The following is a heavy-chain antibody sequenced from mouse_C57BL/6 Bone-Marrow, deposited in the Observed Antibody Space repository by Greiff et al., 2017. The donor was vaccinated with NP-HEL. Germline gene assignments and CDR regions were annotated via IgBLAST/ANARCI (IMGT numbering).Heavy chain of an antibody. J-gene: IGHJ4*01. D-gene: IGHD4-1*01. Sequence: QVQLKQSGPGLVQPSQSLTITCTASGFSLTSYGVHWVRQSPGKGLEWLGVIRRGGSTDNNAAFISRLSICKDNSKSQVFLKMNSLQADDTAVYYCARNWEGYYYAMDYWGRGTSVTVTA. CDR1: GFSLTSYG. V-gene: IGHV2-2*01. CDR2: IRRGGST. CDR3: ARNWEGYYYAMDY.